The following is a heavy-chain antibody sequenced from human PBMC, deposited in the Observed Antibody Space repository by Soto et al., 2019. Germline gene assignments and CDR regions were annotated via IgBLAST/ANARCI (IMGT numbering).Heavy chain of an antibody. CDR1: GGSISSSSYY. D-gene: IGHD2-15*01. CDR3: ARHVSLGYCSGGSCYSGNWFDP. CDR2: IYYSGST. V-gene: IGHV4-39*01. Sequence: SETLSLTCTVSGGSISSSSYYWGWIRQPPGKGLEWIGSIYYSGSTYYNPSLKSRVTISVDTSKNQFSLKLSSVTAADTAVYYRARHVSLGYCSGGSCYSGNWFDPWGQGTLVTVSS. J-gene: IGHJ5*02.